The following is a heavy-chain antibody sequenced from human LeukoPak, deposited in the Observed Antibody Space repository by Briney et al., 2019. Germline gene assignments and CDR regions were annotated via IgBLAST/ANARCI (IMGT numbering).Heavy chain of an antibody. Sequence: PSETLSLTCAVYGGSFSGYYWSWIRQPPGKGLEWIGEINHSGSTNYNPSLKSRVTISVDTSKNQFSLKLTSVTAADTAVYYCAREIRGEDDLRIFDFWGQGTLVTVSS. J-gene: IGHJ4*02. CDR1: GGSFSGYY. V-gene: IGHV4-34*01. CDR3: AREIRGEDDLRIFDF. D-gene: IGHD2-21*02. CDR2: INHSGST.